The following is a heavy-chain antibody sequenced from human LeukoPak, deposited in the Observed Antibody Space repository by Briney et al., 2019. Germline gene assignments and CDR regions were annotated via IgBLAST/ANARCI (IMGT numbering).Heavy chain of an antibody. V-gene: IGHV3-33*08. CDR3: ASILAAGLNAFDV. Sequence: GGSLRLSCAASGFTFSSYSMNWVRQTPGKGLEWVAVIWHDGSEKYYTDSVKGRFTISRDNSKNTLYLQMNSLRTEDTAVYFCASILAAGLNAFDVWGQGTMITVSS. CDR2: IWHDGSEK. CDR1: GFTFSSYS. D-gene: IGHD6-13*01. J-gene: IGHJ3*01.